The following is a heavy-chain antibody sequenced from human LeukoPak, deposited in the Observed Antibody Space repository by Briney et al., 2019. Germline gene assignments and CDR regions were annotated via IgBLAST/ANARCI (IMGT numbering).Heavy chain of an antibody. CDR3: ARSVNWSPSYGLDV. Sequence: ASVKVSFKAFGYTFIIHAMNWVRQAPGQGLELMGWINTNTGILTYAQGFAGRFVFSLDTSVTTAYLQITSLKAEDTAVYYCARSVNWSPSYGLDVWGQGTTVTVSS. CDR2: INTNTGIL. J-gene: IGHJ6*02. D-gene: IGHD1-1*01. V-gene: IGHV7-4-1*02. CDR1: GYTFIIHA.